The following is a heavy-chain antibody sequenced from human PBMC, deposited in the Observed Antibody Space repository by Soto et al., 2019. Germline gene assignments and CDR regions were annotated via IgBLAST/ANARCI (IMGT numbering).Heavy chain of an antibody. J-gene: IGHJ5*02. CDR1: GGSISSGGYY. D-gene: IGHD3-3*01. CDR3: ARGNPKGFGVVPWFDP. Sequence: QVQLQESGPGLVKPSQTLSLTCTVSGGSISSGGYYWSWIRQHPGKGLEWIGYIYYSGSTYYNPSLKSRVTISVDTSKNQFSLKLSSVTAADTAAYYCARGNPKGFGVVPWFDPWGQGTLVTVSS. CDR2: IYYSGST. V-gene: IGHV4-31*03.